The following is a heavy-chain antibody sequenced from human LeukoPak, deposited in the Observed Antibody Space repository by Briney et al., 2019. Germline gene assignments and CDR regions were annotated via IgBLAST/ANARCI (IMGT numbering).Heavy chain of an antibody. D-gene: IGHD1-26*01. Sequence: GGSLRLSCAASGFTFSTYWMHWVRQGPGKGLVWVSRINNDGTNTRYADSVKGRFTMSRDNAKNTLYLQMNSLRAEDTAVCYCARDVEATGFDIWGQGTMVTVSS. CDR3: ARDVEATGFDI. CDR1: GFTFSTYW. CDR2: INNDGTNT. V-gene: IGHV3-74*01. J-gene: IGHJ3*02.